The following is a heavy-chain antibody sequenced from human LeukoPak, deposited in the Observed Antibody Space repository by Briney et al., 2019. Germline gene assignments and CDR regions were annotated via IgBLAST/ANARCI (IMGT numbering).Heavy chain of an antibody. CDR1: GFTFSSYS. D-gene: IGHD3-3*01. V-gene: IGHV3-48*04. Sequence: WGSLRLSGAASGFTFSSYSMNWVRQVPGKGLEWVSYISSSSSTIYYADSVKGRFTISRDNAKNSLYLQMNSLRAEDTAVYYSARDLRFWSDYPWDYWGQGTLVTVSS. J-gene: IGHJ4*02. CDR2: ISSSSSTI. CDR3: ARDLRFWSDYPWDY.